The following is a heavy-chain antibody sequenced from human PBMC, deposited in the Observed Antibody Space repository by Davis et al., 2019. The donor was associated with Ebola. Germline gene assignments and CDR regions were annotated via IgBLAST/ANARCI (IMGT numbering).Heavy chain of an antibody. Sequence: GGSLRLSCAASGFIFSNYAMTWVRQAPGKGLEWVSAVGGSGHDTYYAASVRGRFTISRDNSKNTLYLQMNSLRVEDTAEYFCAKDPNYYPGEQGIDYWGQGTLVTVSA. D-gene: IGHD3-22*01. CDR1: GFIFSNYA. J-gene: IGHJ4*02. V-gene: IGHV3-23*01. CDR2: VGGSGHDT. CDR3: AKDPNYYPGEQGIDY.